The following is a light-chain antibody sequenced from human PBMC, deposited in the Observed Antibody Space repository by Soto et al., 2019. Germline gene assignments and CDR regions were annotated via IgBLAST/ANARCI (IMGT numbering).Light chain of an antibody. J-gene: IGLJ2*01. V-gene: IGLV1-44*01. CDR1: SSNIGSNT. CDR2: TAG. Sequence: QSVLTQPLSASASPGQRVTISCSGGSSNIGSNTVAWYQHLPGTAPPRLIFTAGQRPSGVPGRFSGSKSGTSASLAISGLQSEDEGDYYCQSYDNTLGTLVFGGGTKLTVL. CDR3: QSYDNTLGTLV.